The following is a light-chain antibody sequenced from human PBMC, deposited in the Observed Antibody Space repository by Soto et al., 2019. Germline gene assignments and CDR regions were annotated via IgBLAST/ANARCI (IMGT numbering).Light chain of an antibody. CDR2: GAS. Sequence: EIVMTQSPATLSVSPGERATLSCSASQCVRSNLAWYQQKPGQAPRLLIYGASTRATGIPARFSGSGSGTEFTLTISSLQSEDFAVYYCQQYNNWPRTFGQGTKVEIK. J-gene: IGKJ1*01. V-gene: IGKV3-15*01. CDR1: QCVRSN. CDR3: QQYNNWPRT.